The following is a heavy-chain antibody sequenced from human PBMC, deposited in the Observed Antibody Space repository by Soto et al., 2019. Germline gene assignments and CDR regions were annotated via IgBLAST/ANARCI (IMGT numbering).Heavy chain of an antibody. V-gene: IGHV3-15*01. CDR2: VKSKTDGGTI. Sequence: PWGSLRLSCAASGFTFSNAWMTWVRQAPGKGLEWVGRVKSKTDGGTIDYAAPVKDRFTISRDDSKNTLYLQMNSLKTEDTAVYYCIGTYSGSSMRFDYWGQGTLVTVSS. D-gene: IGHD5-12*01. CDR3: IGTYSGSSMRFDY. CDR1: GFTFSNAW. J-gene: IGHJ4*02.